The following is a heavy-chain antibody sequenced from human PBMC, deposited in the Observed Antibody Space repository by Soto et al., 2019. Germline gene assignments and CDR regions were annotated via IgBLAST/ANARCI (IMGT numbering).Heavy chain of an antibody. V-gene: IGHV1-2*02. CDR2: VDPRSGAT. CDR1: GYTFTAYY. Sequence: GASVKVSCKPFGYTFTAYYIHWVRQAPGQGLECVGWVDPRSGATNYAQRFQGRVVMTRDMSVHTVYMELSGLTSDDTAIYYCATDDYGAYAVWGQGTLVTVAS. D-gene: IGHD4-17*01. CDR3: ATDDYGAYAV. J-gene: IGHJ4*01.